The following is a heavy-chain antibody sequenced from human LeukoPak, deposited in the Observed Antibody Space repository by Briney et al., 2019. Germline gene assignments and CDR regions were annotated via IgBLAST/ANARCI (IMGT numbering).Heavy chain of an antibody. CDR3: ARGYDFWSGYWSHSDY. CDR2: IKQDGSER. Sequence: GGSLRLSCAASGFTFSRYWMSWVRQAPGKGLEWVVNIKQDGSERYYVDSVKGRFTISRDNAKNSLYLQMNSLRAEDTAVYYCARGYDFWSGYWSHSDYWGQGTLVTVSS. V-gene: IGHV3-7*01. D-gene: IGHD3-3*01. CDR1: GFTFSRYW. J-gene: IGHJ4*02.